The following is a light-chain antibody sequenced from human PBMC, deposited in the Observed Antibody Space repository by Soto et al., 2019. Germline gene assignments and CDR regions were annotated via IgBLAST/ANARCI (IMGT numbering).Light chain of an antibody. CDR1: QHIGSW. CDR3: QQANSFPLYT. V-gene: IGKV1-12*01. CDR2: AAS. Sequence: DLQMTQSPSSVSASVGDRVTITCRASQHIGSWLAWYQLKPGKAPKLLIYAASSLQSGVPSRFSGSGSGTDFTLAISSLQPEDFAPYYCQQANSFPLYTFGHGTKVEGK. J-gene: IGKJ2*01.